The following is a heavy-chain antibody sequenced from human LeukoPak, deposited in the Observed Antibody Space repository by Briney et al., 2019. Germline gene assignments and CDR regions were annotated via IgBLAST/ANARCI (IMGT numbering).Heavy chain of an antibody. Sequence: PSETLSLTCTVSGGSISSYYWSWIRQPPGKGLEWIGYIYYSGSTNYNPSLKSRVTISVDTSKNQFSLKLSSVTAADTAVYYCARVREMATGQQYYFDYWGQGTLVTVSS. V-gene: IGHV4-59*01. CDR3: ARVREMATGQQYYFDY. CDR1: GGSISSYY. J-gene: IGHJ4*02. D-gene: IGHD5-24*01. CDR2: IYYSGST.